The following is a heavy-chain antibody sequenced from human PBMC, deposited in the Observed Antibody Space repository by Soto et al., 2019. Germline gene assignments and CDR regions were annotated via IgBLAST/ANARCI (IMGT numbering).Heavy chain of an antibody. CDR1: GFTFSSYG. CDR3: AKVLVSQYQLPYVDY. D-gene: IGHD2-2*01. J-gene: IGHJ4*02. V-gene: IGHV3-30*18. Sequence: SGGSLRLSCAASGFTFSSYGMHWVRQAPGKGLEWVAVISYDGSNKYYADSVKGRFTISRDNSKNTLYLQMNSLRAEDTAVYYCAKVLVSQYQLPYVDYWGQGTLVTVSS. CDR2: ISYDGSNK.